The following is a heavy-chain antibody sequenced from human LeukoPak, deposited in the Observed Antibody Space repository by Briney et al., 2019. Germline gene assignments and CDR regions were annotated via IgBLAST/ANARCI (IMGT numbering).Heavy chain of an antibody. J-gene: IGHJ3*02. D-gene: IGHD3-10*01. Sequence: GGSLRLSCAASGFTFSSYAMSWVRQAPGKGLEWVSAISGSGGSTYYADSVKGRFTISRDNSKNTLYLQMNSLRVEDTAVNYCARAYYYGSGTDDAFDIWGQGTMVTVSS. V-gene: IGHV3-23*01. CDR1: GFTFSSYA. CDR2: ISGSGGST. CDR3: ARAYYYGSGTDDAFDI.